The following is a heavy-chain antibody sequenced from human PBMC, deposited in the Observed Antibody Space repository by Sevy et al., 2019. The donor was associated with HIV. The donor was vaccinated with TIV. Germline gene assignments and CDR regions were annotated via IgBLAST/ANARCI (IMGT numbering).Heavy chain of an antibody. V-gene: IGHV1-18*01. CDR2: TGVYNGNA. Sequence: ASVKVSCKTSGYNVASYGITWVLQAPGQGLEWMGWTGVYNGNANSAQNLQARFTMTTDTATSTAYMELTSLRSDDTAVYYCARVPTYYYGSATYFDYWGQRTLVTVSS. CDR3: ARVPTYYYGSATYFDY. CDR1: GYNVASYG. D-gene: IGHD3-10*01. J-gene: IGHJ4*02.